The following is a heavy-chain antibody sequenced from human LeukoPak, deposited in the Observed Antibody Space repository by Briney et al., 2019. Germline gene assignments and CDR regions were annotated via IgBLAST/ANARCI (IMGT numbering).Heavy chain of an antibody. Sequence: GGSLRLSCAASGFIFNTNAMTWVRQAPGKGLEWVSTVTGSDGSTFYANSVRGRFTISRDNSKNTVFLHMTSLRAEDTAVYYCTKFDYWGQGVLVTVSS. CDR3: TKFDY. J-gene: IGHJ4*02. V-gene: IGHV3-23*01. CDR1: GFIFNTNA. CDR2: VTGSDGST.